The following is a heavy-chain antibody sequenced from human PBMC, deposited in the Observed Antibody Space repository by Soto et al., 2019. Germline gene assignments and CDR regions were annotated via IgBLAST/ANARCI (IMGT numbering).Heavy chain of an antibody. J-gene: IGHJ4*02. Sequence: QVQLVQSGSEVKRPGASVKVSCKASGYTFTDYYMHWVRQAPGQGLEWMGIINPSGGNTKYAQRFQVRVTMTRDTSTRTVYMELSSLRSEDAAVYYCARVQTYSSSWYHFDYWGQGTLVTVSS. V-gene: IGHV1-46*01. D-gene: IGHD6-19*01. CDR1: GYTFTDYY. CDR3: ARVQTYSSSWYHFDY. CDR2: INPSGGNT.